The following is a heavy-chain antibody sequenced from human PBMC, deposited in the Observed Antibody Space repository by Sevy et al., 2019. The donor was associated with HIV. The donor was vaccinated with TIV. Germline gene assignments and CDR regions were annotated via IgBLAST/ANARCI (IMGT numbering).Heavy chain of an antibody. D-gene: IGHD2-15*01. CDR3: GRLSCGGGSCYSTFDY. J-gene: IGHJ4*02. CDR1: GFTFSAYW. CDR2: IREDGSEK. V-gene: IGHV3-7*01. Sequence: GGSLRLSCTASGFTFSAYWMTWVRQAPGKGLEWVASIREDGSEKKDVDSVRGRLTISRDNAKNSLYLQMNSLRAEDTALYYCGRLSCGGGSCYSTFDYWGQGTLVTVSS.